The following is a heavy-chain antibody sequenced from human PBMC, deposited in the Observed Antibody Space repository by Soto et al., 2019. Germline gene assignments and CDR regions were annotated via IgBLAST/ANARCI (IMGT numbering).Heavy chain of an antibody. CDR1: GFTVSSYG. V-gene: IGHV3-30*18. D-gene: IGHD4-17*01. CDR3: AKAAGGYGDFTSGYYFDY. Sequence: QVQLVESGGGVVQPGGSLRLSCAATGFTVSSYGMHWVRQAPGRGLEWVALISYGGRNTFSADSVKGRFTISRDNSNNTLYLQMNSLRAEDTAVYYCAKAAGGYGDFTSGYYFDYWGQGTPVTVSS. J-gene: IGHJ4*02. CDR2: ISYGGRNT.